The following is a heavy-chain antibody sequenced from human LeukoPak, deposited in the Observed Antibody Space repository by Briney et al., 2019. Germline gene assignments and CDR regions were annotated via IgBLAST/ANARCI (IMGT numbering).Heavy chain of an antibody. J-gene: IGHJ4*02. D-gene: IGHD3-10*01. Sequence: ASVKVSCKASGYTFTSYDINWVRQATGQGLEWMGWMNPNSGNTGYAQKFQGRVTMTRNTSISTAYMELSSLRSEDTAVYYCAYGSGSYYQPPFDYWGQGTLVTVSS. CDR1: GYTFTSYD. CDR3: AYGSGSYYQPPFDY. V-gene: IGHV1-8*01. CDR2: MNPNSGNT.